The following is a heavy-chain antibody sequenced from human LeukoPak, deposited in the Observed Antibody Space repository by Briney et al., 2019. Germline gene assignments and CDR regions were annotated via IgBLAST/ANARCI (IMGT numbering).Heavy chain of an antibody. CDR2: IYASGNI. CDR3: ARNREAYDHSPHALDI. D-gene: IGHD5-24*01. CDR1: GVSVSTTDYF. V-gene: IGHV4-61*02. J-gene: IGHJ3*02. Sequence: SETLSLTCTVSGVSVSTTDYFWNWIRQPAGKGLEWIGRIYASGNIHYKPSLKSRVTMSLDTSKNQFSLNMKSVTAADSAVYFCARNREAYDHSPHALDIWGRGTVVTVSS.